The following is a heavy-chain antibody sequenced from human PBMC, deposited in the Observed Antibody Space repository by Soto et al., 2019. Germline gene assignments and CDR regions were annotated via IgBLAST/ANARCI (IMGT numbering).Heavy chain of an antibody. V-gene: IGHV3-23*01. Sequence: GGSLTLACAPSGFTHSNYHMNSLRQAPGEGLEWVSAITGSGVSTYYADSVKGRFTISRDNSKNTLFLQLSSLRAEDTAVYYCARGAGPSDSGRHWGQGTLVTVSS. CDR3: ARGAGPSDSGRH. CDR1: GFTHSNYH. J-gene: IGHJ1*01. CDR2: ITGSGVST. D-gene: IGHD6-19*01.